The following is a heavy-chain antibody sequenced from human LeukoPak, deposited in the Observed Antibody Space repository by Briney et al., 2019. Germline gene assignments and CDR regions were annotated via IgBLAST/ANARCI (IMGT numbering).Heavy chain of an antibody. CDR3: AKVSVVPAATRWFDP. J-gene: IGHJ5*02. D-gene: IGHD2-2*01. Sequence: GVSLRLSCAASGFTFSSYAMSWVRQAPGKGLEWVSAISGSGGSTYYADSVKGRFTISRDNSKNTLYLQMNSLRAEDTAVYYCAKVSVVPAATRWFDPWGQGTLVTVSS. CDR2: ISGSGGST. V-gene: IGHV3-23*01. CDR1: GFTFSSYA.